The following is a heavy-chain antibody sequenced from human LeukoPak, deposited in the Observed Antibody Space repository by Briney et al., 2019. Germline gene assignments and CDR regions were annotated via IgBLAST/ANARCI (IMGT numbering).Heavy chain of an antibody. V-gene: IGHV3-30*18. J-gene: IGHJ4*02. CDR3: AKDLQTIAVAGPFDH. CDR1: GFTFSSFG. CDR2: ISYDGGDK. D-gene: IGHD6-19*01. Sequence: GGSLRLSCAASGFTFSSFGMHWVRQAPSKGLEWVAVISYDGGDKYYADSVRARFTISRDSTKNTLYLRMNSLRVEDTAVYYCAKDLQTIAVAGPFDHWGQGTLVTVSS.